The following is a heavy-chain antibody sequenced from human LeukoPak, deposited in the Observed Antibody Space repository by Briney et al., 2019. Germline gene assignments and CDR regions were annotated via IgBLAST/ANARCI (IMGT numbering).Heavy chain of an antibody. J-gene: IGHJ6*03. Sequence: GGSLRLSCAVSGFTFNSYWMTWVRQAPGKGLEWVANIKQDGSEKYSVDSVKGRFTISRDNAKNSPYMQMNSLRAEDTAVYYCARVMSASVWRSYGSYYYYYYMDIWGKGTTVTVSS. CDR1: GFTFNSYW. V-gene: IGHV3-7*01. CDR2: IKQDGSEK. CDR3: ARVMSASVWRSYGSYYYYYYMDI. D-gene: IGHD3-16*01.